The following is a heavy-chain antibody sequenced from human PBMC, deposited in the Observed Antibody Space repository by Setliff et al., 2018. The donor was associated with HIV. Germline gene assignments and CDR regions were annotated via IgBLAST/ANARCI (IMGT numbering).Heavy chain of an antibody. CDR3: ARISNGFEPNAFDT. Sequence: PSETLSLTCVVSGYSISSSNWWGWIRQLPGKGLEWIGYINHNELTYYNPSLKSRIIMSVDTSKKQLSLKLSSVTAVDTAVYFCARISNGFEPNAFDTWGLGTMVTVSS. CDR1: GYSISSSNW. D-gene: IGHD3-22*01. V-gene: IGHV4-28*01. J-gene: IGHJ3*02. CDR2: INHNELT.